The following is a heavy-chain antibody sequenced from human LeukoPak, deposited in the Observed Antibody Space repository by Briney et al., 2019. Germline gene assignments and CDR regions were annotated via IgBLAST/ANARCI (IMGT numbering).Heavy chain of an antibody. CDR3: ATGMDNYDGSGYYSYFQN. CDR1: GFTFSSYA. V-gene: IGHV3-23*01. D-gene: IGHD3-22*01. J-gene: IGHJ1*01. Sequence: PGGSLRPSCEASGFTFSSYAMSWVRQAPGKGLEWVSAISAGGVTTFYADSVKGRFTISRDNSKNVLYLQMNSLRAEDTAVYYCATGMDNYDGSGYYSYFQNWGQVTLVTVSS. CDR2: ISAGGVTT.